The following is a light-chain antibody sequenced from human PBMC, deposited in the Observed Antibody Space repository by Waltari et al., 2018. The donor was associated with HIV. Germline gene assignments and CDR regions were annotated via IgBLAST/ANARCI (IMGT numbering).Light chain of an antibody. Sequence: IQMTQSPSSLSASVGDRVTITCQASQDISSYLNWYHQKPGKAPKLLIYGASDLETGVPSRFSGSGSGTNFTFTITSLQPADIATYYCQQYDNVPVTFGPGTKVEIK. CDR1: QDISSY. CDR2: GAS. V-gene: IGKV1-33*01. CDR3: QQYDNVPVT. J-gene: IGKJ3*01.